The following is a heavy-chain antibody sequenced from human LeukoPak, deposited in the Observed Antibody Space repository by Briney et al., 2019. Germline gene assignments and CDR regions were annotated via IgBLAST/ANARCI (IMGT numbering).Heavy chain of an antibody. Sequence: GGSLRLSCAASGFTFSSYEMNWVRQAPGKGLEWVSYISSSGSTIYYADSVKGRFTISRDNAKNSLYLQMNSPRAEDTAVYYCARAFGGVLYYYGMDVWGKGTTVTVSS. CDR3: ARAFGGVLYYYGMDV. CDR2: ISSSGSTI. V-gene: IGHV3-48*03. D-gene: IGHD3-16*01. J-gene: IGHJ6*04. CDR1: GFTFSSYE.